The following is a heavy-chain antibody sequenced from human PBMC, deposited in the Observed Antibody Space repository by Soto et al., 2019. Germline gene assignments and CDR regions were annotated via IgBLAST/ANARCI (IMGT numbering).Heavy chain of an antibody. J-gene: IGHJ4*02. D-gene: IGHD4-17*01. CDR3: AREVGDYGDYVWYFDY. Sequence: PSETLSLTCTVSGGSISSYYWSWIRQPPGKGLEWIGYIYYSGSTNYNPSLKSRVTISVDTSKNQFSLKLSSVTAADTAVYYCAREVGDYGDYVWYFDYWGQGTLVTVSS. V-gene: IGHV4-59*01. CDR2: IYYSGST. CDR1: GGSISSYY.